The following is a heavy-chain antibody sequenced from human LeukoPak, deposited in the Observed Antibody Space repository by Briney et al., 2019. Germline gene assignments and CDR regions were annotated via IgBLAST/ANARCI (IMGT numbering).Heavy chain of an antibody. D-gene: IGHD3-22*01. J-gene: IGHJ4*02. CDR1: GYTFTSYY. Sequence: GASVKVSCKASGYTFTSYYMHWVRQAPGRGLGWVGIINPSGGSTSYAQKFQGRVTMTRDMSTSTVYMELSSLRSEDTAVYYCARGAYYYDSSGYSFDYWGQGTLVTVSS. CDR2: INPSGGST. CDR3: ARGAYYYDSSGYSFDY. V-gene: IGHV1-46*01.